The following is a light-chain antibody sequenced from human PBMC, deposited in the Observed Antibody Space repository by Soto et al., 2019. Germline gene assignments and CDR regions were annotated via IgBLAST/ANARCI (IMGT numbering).Light chain of an antibody. J-gene: IGLJ1*01. CDR3: CSYAGSSTYV. CDR1: SSDVGSYNL. Sequence: QSVLTQPASVSGSPGQSITISCTGTSSDVGSYNLVSWYQQHPGKAPKLMIYEVSKRPSGVSNRFSGSKSGNTASLTISGLQAEDEADDYCCSYAGSSTYVFGTGTKLNVL. CDR2: EVS. V-gene: IGLV2-23*02.